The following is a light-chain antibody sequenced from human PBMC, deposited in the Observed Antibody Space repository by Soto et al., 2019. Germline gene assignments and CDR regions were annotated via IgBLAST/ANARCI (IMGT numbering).Light chain of an antibody. V-gene: IGKV1-39*01. CDR2: AAS. CDR3: QQSYNTPLT. Sequence: DIQLPQTPASLSASVGDRVTITCRASQSIHNYLNWYQQKPGRARQLLIYAASTLQGGVPPWFGGGGSGTDFTLTISILQPEYLATFCCQQSYNTPLTFGGGTKVDIK. CDR1: QSIHNY. J-gene: IGKJ4*01.